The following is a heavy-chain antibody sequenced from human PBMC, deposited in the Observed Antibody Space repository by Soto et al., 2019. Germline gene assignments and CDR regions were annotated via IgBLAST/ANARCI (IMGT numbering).Heavy chain of an antibody. CDR1: GFIFSDYG. CDR3: VRGGKVAGAFDI. CDR2: IWDDGIKK. D-gene: IGHD3-16*01. V-gene: IGHV3-33*01. Sequence: QEQLVESGGDVVQPGMSLRLSCAASGFIFSDYGLHWVRQAPGKGLEWVAVIWDDGIKKYYADSVKGRFTISRDNSENMMYLQMNSLRGEDTAVYYCVRGGKVAGAFDIWGQGTMVTVFS. J-gene: IGHJ3*02.